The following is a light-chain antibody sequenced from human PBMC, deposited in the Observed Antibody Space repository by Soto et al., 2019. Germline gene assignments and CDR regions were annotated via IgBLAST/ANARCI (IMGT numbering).Light chain of an antibody. V-gene: IGKV3-11*01. CDR2: DAS. Sequence: EIVLTQSPATLSLSPGERATLSCRASQSIINSLAWYQQKAGQTPRLLIHDASNRATGIPARFSGSGSGTDFTLTISNLEPEHFAVYYCQQRSNWPWTFGQGTKVEIK. CDR1: QSIINS. CDR3: QQRSNWPWT. J-gene: IGKJ1*01.